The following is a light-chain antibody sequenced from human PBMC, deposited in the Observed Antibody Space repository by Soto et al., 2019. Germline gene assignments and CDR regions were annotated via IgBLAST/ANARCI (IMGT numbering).Light chain of an antibody. CDR3: QQNGGSPWT. J-gene: IGKJ1*01. CDR1: RSVGRY. V-gene: IGKV1-39*01. CDR2: AAS. Sequence: DIQMTQSPPSLSASVGDSVTITCRASRSVGRYLNWYQKRAGKAPKLLIYAASSLQTGVPSRFSGTGSATDFSLTIKSLQPEDAATYFCQQNGGSPWTFGQGTDVQI.